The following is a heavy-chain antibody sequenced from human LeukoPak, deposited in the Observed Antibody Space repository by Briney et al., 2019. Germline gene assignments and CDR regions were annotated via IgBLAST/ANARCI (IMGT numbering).Heavy chain of an antibody. J-gene: IGHJ6*03. D-gene: IGHD5-24*01. V-gene: IGHV1-69*05. CDR3: ASGSLGDGYGVGDYYQYMDV. CDR2: IMPLFGTA. CDR1: GGTFNSYA. Sequence: ASVKVSCKASGGTFNSYAISWVRQAPGQGHEWMGGIMPLFGTANYAQEFQGRVTFTTDESASTAYMEVSSLRSEDTAVYYCASGSLGDGYGVGDYYQYMDVWGKGTTVTVSS.